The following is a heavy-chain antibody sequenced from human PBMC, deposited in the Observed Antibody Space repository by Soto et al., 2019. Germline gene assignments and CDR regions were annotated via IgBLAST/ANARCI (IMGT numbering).Heavy chain of an antibody. D-gene: IGHD2-15*01. CDR2: IVVGSGNT. V-gene: IGHV1-58*01. CDR3: ATVGYCSGGSCSDYYYYYYGMDL. CDR1: GFTFSTSA. Sequence: GASVKVSCKASGFTFSTSAVQWVRQARGQRLERIGWIVVGSGNTNYAQKIQERVTITRDMSTSTVYMELSSLRSEDTAVYFCATVGYCSGGSCSDYYYYYYGMDLWGQGTTVTVSS. J-gene: IGHJ6*02.